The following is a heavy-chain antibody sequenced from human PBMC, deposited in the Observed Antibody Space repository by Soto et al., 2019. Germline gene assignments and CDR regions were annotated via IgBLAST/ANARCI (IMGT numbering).Heavy chain of an antibody. CDR3: AHSRSNYVYYDYYSMDV. Sequence: QITLKESGPTLVKPTQTLTLTCTFSGFSLSTSGAGVGWIRQPPGKALEWLALIYWDDDKRYSPSLKSRLTITKDTTKTQVVLRMTNMDPVDTATYYCAHSRSNYVYYDYYSMDVWGKGTTVTVSS. D-gene: IGHD4-4*01. CDR2: IYWDDDK. V-gene: IGHV2-5*02. J-gene: IGHJ6*03. CDR1: GFSLSTSGAG.